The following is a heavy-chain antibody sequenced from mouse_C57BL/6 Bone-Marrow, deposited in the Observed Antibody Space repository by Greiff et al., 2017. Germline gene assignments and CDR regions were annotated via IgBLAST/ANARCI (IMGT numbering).Heavy chain of an antibody. J-gene: IGHJ3*01. CDR2: ISSGSSTR. CDR1: GFTFSDYG. D-gene: IGHD1-1*02. V-gene: IGHV5-17*01. Sequence: EVKLVESGGGLVKPGGSLKLSCAASGFTFSDYGMHWVRQAPEKGLEWVAYISSGSSTRSYADTVKGRCTISRDNAKTTLFLQMTRLRSEDTAMYYCARWSPFAYWGQGTLVTVSA. CDR3: ARWSPFAY.